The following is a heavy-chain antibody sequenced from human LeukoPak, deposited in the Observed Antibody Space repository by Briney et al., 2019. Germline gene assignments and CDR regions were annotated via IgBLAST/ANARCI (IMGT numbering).Heavy chain of an antibody. J-gene: IGHJ4*02. CDR3: ARGRPPSGYDFSY. D-gene: IGHD5-12*01. V-gene: IGHV4-59*12. CDR1: GGSISSYY. CDR2: IYYSGST. Sequence: PSETLSLTCTVSGGSISSYYWSWIRQPPGKGLEGIGYIYYSGSTNYNPSLKSRVTISVDTSKNQFSLKLSSVTAADTAVYYCARGRPPSGYDFSYWGQGTLVTVSS.